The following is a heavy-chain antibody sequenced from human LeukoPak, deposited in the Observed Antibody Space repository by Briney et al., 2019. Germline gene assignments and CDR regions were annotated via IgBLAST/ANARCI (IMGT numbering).Heavy chain of an antibody. D-gene: IGHD2-15*01. CDR1: GFTFSSYG. Sequence: GRSLRLSCAASGFTFSSYGMHWVRQAPGKGLEWVAVISYDGSNKYYADSVKGRFTISRDNSKNTLYLQMNSLRAEDTAVYYCAKDVGYCSGGSCYPLYYFDYWGQGTLVTVSS. J-gene: IGHJ4*02. V-gene: IGHV3-30*18. CDR3: AKDVGYCSGGSCYPLYYFDY. CDR2: ISYDGSNK.